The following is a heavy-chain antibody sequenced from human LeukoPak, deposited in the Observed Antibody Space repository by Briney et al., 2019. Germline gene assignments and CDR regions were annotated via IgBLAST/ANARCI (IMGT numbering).Heavy chain of an antibody. CDR3: ARTYSSSWFNWFDP. V-gene: IGHV1-2*02. CDR1: GYTFTGYY. J-gene: IGHJ5*02. Sequence: ASVKVSCKASGYTFTGYYMHWVRQAPGQGLEWMGWINPNSGGTNYAQKFQGRVTMTRDTSISTAYMELSRLRSDDTAVYYCARTYSSSWFNWFDPWGQGTLVTVSS. D-gene: IGHD6-13*01. CDR2: INPNSGGT.